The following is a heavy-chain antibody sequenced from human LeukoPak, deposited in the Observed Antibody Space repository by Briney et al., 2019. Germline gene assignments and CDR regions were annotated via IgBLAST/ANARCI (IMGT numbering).Heavy chain of an antibody. J-gene: IGHJ4*02. CDR2: IYYSGST. CDR1: GGSISGYY. D-gene: IGHD3-10*01. V-gene: IGHV4-59*08. CDR3: ASIGRFGESMGDY. Sequence: PSETLSLTCTVSGGSISGYYWSWIRQPPGKGLEWIGYIYYSGSTNYNPSLKSRVTISVDTSKNQFSLKLSSVTAADTAVYYCASIGRFGESMGDYWGQGTLVTVSS.